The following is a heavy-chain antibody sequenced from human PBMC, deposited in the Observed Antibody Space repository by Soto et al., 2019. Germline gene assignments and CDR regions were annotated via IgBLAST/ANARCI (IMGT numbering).Heavy chain of an antibody. CDR3: VKFRGRAYPYYYMDV. CDR2: YGGSGGSR. J-gene: IGHJ6*03. CDR1: GFTFSTYG. D-gene: IGHD3-10*01. V-gene: IGHV3-23*01. Sequence: DVQLLESGGGLVQWGGSLRLSCVTSGFTFSTYGTTWVRQAPGKGLEWVSYGGSGGSRYYAESVKGRFTISRDNSKNTPSLEMNSLRAEDTATYYCVKFRGRAYPYYYMDVWGKGTTVTVSS.